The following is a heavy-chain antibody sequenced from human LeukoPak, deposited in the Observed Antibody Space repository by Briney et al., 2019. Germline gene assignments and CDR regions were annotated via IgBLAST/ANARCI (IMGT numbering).Heavy chain of an antibody. J-gene: IGHJ4*02. CDR2: ISSSGSTI. Sequence: PGGSLRLSCAASGFTFSSYEMNWVRQAPGKGLEWVSHISSSGSTIYYADSVKGRFTISRDNAKNSLYLQMNSLRAEDTAVYYCARGNSSGDYWGQGTLVTVSS. CDR1: GFTFSSYE. D-gene: IGHD6-19*01. CDR3: ARGNSSGDY. V-gene: IGHV3-48*03.